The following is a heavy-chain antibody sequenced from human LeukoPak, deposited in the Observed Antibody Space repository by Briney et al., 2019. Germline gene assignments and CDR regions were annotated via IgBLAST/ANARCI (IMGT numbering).Heavy chain of an antibody. D-gene: IGHD1-7*01. CDR3: ARAPLELHLDY. CDR1: GYTFTGYY. CDR2: ISAYNGNT. Sequence: ASVKVSCKASGYTFTGYYMHWVRQAPGQGLEWMGWISAYNGNTNYAQKLQGRVTMTTDTSTSTAYMELRSLRSDDTAVYYCARAPLELHLDYWGQGTLVTVSS. J-gene: IGHJ4*02. V-gene: IGHV1-18*04.